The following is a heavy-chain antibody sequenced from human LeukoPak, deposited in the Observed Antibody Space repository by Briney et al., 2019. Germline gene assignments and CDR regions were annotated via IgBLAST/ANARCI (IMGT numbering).Heavy chain of an antibody. CDR1: GYTFSGYY. CDR3: ARDGGYSSGLDI. CDR2: IKPDSGDT. D-gene: IGHD6-19*01. Sequence: ASVKVSCKASGYTFSGYYIHWVRQAPGQGLGWMGVIKPDSGDTNYAQKLQGRVTMTTDTSTSTAYMELRSLRSDDTAVYYCARDGGYSSGLDIWGQGTMVTVSS. V-gene: IGHV1-18*04. J-gene: IGHJ3*02.